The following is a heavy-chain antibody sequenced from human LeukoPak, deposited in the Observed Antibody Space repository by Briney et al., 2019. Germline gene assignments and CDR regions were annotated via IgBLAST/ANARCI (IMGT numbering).Heavy chain of an antibody. CDR3: ARGLTIWFGESDDAFDI. CDR1: GGSLSGYY. D-gene: IGHD3-10*01. Sequence: SETLSLTCAVYGGSLSGYYWSWIRQPPGKGLEWIGEINHSGSTNYNPSLKSRVTISVDTSKNQFSLKLSSVTAADTAVYYCARGLTIWFGESDDAFDIWGQGTMVTVSS. J-gene: IGHJ3*02. V-gene: IGHV4-34*01. CDR2: INHSGST.